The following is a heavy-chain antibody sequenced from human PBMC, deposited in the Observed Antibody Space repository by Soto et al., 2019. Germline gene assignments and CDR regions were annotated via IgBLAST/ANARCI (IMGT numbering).Heavy chain of an antibody. CDR3: ARERVGWELLDNWFDP. J-gene: IGHJ5*02. V-gene: IGHV3-30-3*01. CDR2: ISYDGSNK. D-gene: IGHD1-26*01. CDR1: GFTFSSYA. Sequence: QVQLVESGGGVVQPGRSLRLSCAASGFTFSSYAMHWVRQAPGKGLEWVAVISYDGSNKYYADSVKGRFTISRDNSKNTLYLQMNSLRAEDTAVYYCARERVGWELLDNWFDPWGQGTLVTVSS.